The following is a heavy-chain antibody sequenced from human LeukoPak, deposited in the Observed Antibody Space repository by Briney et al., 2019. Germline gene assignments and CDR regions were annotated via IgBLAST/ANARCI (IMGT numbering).Heavy chain of an antibody. CDR2: IYPGGSDT. Sequence: GESLKISCKGSGYSFTSYWIGWVRQMPGKGLEWMGIIYPGGSDTRYSPSFQGQVTISADKSISTAYLQWSSLKASDTAMYYCARLLARGIAAAGFDYWGQGTLVTVSS. D-gene: IGHD6-13*01. J-gene: IGHJ4*02. CDR3: ARLLARGIAAAGFDY. V-gene: IGHV5-51*01. CDR1: GYSFTSYW.